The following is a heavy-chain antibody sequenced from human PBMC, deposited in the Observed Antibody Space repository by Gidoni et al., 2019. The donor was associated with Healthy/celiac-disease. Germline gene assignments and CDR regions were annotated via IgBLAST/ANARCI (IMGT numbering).Heavy chain of an antibody. CDR3: ARGIAAAGTTLRYYFDY. CDR2: IIPIFGTA. D-gene: IGHD6-13*01. CDR1: GGTFSSDA. Sequence: QVQLVQSGAEVKKPGSSVKVSCTASGGTFSSDAIRWVRQAPGQGLEWMGGIIPIFGTANYAQKFQGRVTITADESTSTAYMELSSLRSEDTAVYYCARGIAAAGTTLRYYFDYWGQGTLVTVSS. J-gene: IGHJ4*02. V-gene: IGHV1-69*01.